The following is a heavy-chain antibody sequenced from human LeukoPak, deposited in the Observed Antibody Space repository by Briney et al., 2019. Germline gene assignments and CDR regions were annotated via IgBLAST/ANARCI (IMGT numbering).Heavy chain of an antibody. CDR1: AYTFTGYY. V-gene: IGHV1-2*02. Sequence: GASVKVSCKASAYTFTGYYLLWVRQAPGQGLEWMGWIDPNNGDTKYAQKFQGRVTMTMDRSISTAYMELSRLTSDDTAVYYCARRSRNGVDAFDIWGQGATVTVSS. J-gene: IGHJ3*02. CDR2: IDPNNGDT. D-gene: IGHD1-14*01. CDR3: ARRSRNGVDAFDI.